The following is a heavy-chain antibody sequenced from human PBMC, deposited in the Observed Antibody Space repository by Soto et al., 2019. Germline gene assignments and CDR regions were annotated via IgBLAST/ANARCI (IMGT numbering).Heavy chain of an antibody. CDR2: IFYSGST. J-gene: IGHJ4*02. D-gene: IGHD3-9*01. Sequence: QVQLQESGPGLVKPSQTLSLTCTVSGGSISSGGYYWSWIRQHPGKGLEWIGYIFYSGSTYYNPSPKXRXTXSXXTSKNQFSLKLSSVTAADTAVYFCARILTGPVHDFWGQGTLVTVSS. CDR3: ARILTGPVHDF. CDR1: GGSISSGGYY. V-gene: IGHV4-31*03.